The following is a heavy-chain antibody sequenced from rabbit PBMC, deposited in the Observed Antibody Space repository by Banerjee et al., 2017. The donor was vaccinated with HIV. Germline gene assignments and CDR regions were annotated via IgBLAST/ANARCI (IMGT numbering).Heavy chain of an antibody. CDR1: GFSFSSSHY. J-gene: IGHJ3*01. V-gene: IGHV1S45*01. CDR3: ARSYSGGNDFSNF. CDR2: IYSGSDVT. Sequence: QEQLVESGGGLVQPEGSLTLTCTASGFSFSSSHYMCWVRQAPGKGLEWIACIYSGSDVTFYASWAKGRFTISKTSSTTVTLQMTSLTAADTANYFCARSYSGGNDFSNFWGPGTLVTV. D-gene: IGHD7-1*01.